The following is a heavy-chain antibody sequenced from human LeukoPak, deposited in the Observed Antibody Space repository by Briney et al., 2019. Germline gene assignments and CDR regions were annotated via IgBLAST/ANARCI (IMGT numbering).Heavy chain of an antibody. D-gene: IGHD2-21*02. V-gene: IGHV4-59*01. CDR3: ARGPNWDCGGDCYYFDY. J-gene: IGHJ4*02. CDR2: IYYSGST. CDR1: GFTFDTYN. Sequence: GSLRLSCATSGFTFDTYNLNWVRQAPGKGLEWIGYIYYSGSTNYNPSLKSRVTISVDTSKNQFSLKLSSMTAADTAVYYCARGPNWDCGGDCYYFDYWGQGTLVTVSS.